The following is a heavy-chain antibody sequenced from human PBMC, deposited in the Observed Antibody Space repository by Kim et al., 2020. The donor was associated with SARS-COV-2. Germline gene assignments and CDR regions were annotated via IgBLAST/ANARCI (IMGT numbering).Heavy chain of an antibody. CDR2: IYYSGST. Sequence: SETLSLTCTVSGGSISSGGYYWSWIRQHPGKGLEWIGYIYYSGSTYYNPSLKSRVTISVDTSKNQFSLKLSSVTAADTAVYYCARRDTAMNTNAYYFDYWGQGTLVTVSS. V-gene: IGHV4-31*03. J-gene: IGHJ4*02. CDR3: ARRDTAMNTNAYYFDY. CDR1: GGSISSGGYY. D-gene: IGHD5-18*01.